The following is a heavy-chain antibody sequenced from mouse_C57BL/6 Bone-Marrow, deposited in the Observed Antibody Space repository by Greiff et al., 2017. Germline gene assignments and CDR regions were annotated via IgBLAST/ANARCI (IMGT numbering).Heavy chain of an antibody. CDR3: TGGGPFAY. J-gene: IGHJ3*01. CDR2: IRLKSDNYAT. CDR1: GFTFSNYW. V-gene: IGHV6-3*01. Sequence: DVKLVESGGGLVQPGGSMKLSCVASGFTFSNYWMNWFRQSPEKGLEWVAQIRLKSDNYATHYAESVKGRFTISRDDSKSSVYLQMNNLRAEDTGIYYCTGGGPFAYWGQGTLVTVSA.